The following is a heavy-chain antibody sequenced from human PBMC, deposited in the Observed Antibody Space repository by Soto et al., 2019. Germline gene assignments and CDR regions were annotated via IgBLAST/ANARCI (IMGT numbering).Heavy chain of an antibody. CDR1: GYTSADFG. J-gene: IGHJ5*01. CDR3: VRDQKYFRVNGNWFDS. D-gene: IGHD2-2*01. CDR2: VSGNNGAS. V-gene: IGHV1-18*04. Sequence: QVQLMQSGTEVKKPGASVTVSCKASGYTSADFGISWVRQAPGQGLEWLGWVSGNNGASNPAPKVQGRITITLDTSTGVSYMALRSLRSDDTDIYYCVRDQKYFRVNGNWFDSWGQGTLVSVSS.